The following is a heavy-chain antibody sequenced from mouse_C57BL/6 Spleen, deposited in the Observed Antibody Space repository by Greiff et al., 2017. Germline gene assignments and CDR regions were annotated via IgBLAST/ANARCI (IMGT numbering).Heavy chain of an antibody. Sequence: QVQLKQSGAELVRPGTSVKMSCKASGYTFTNYWIGWAQQRPGHGLEWIGDIYPGGGYTNNNEKFKGKATLTADKSSSTAYMQFRSLTSEDSAIYYCARKGGYDDYDACFAGWGQGTLVTAAA. J-gene: IGHJ3*01. V-gene: IGHV1-63*01. CDR1: GYTFTNYW. CDR2: IYPGGGYT. CDR3: ARKGGYDDYDACFAG. D-gene: IGHD2-4*01.